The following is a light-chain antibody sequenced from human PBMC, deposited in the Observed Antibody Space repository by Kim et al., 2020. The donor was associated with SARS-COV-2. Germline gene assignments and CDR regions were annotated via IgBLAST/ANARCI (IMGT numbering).Light chain of an antibody. CDR1: KLGDKY. CDR3: QAWDSSTVV. V-gene: IGLV3-1*01. CDR2: RDS. Sequence: VTTGHTASITCSGDKLGDKYACWYQQKPGRSPVLVIYRDSKRPSGIPERFSGSNSGNTDTLTISGTQAMDEADYYCQAWDSSTVVFGGGTQLTVL. J-gene: IGLJ2*01.